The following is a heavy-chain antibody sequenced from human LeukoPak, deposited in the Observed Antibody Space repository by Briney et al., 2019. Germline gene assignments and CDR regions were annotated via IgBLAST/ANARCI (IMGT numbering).Heavy chain of an antibody. D-gene: IGHD5-24*01. CDR1: GYTFTSYD. Sequence: ASVKVSCKASGYTFTSYDINWVRQATGQGLEWMGWMNPNSGNTGYAQKFQGRVTMTRNTSISTAYMELSSLRSEDTAVYYCARGRRRMATIKVYYFDYWGQGTLVTVSS. CDR2: MNPNSGNT. J-gene: IGHJ4*02. V-gene: IGHV1-8*01. CDR3: ARGRRRMATIKVYYFDY.